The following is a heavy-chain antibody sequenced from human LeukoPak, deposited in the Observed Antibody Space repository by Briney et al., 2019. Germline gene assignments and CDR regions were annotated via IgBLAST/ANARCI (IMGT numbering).Heavy chain of an antibody. J-gene: IGHJ6*03. CDR2: IYHSGST. CDR3: ARDQPYMDV. V-gene: IGHV4-38-2*02. CDR1: GYSLSSGYY. Sequence: SETLSLTCTVSGYSLSSGYYWGWIRQPPGKGLEWIGSIYHSGSTYYNPSLKSRATIPVDTSKNQSSLKLSSVTAADTAMYYCARDQPYMDVWGKGTTVTVSS.